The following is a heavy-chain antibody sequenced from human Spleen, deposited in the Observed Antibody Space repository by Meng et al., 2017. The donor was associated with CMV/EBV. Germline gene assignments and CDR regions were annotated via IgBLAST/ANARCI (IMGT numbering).Heavy chain of an antibody. CDR2: IRSKAYGGTT. D-gene: IGHD2-2*01. V-gene: IGHV3-49*04. CDR3: AGDCTSTSCYSRGMDV. CDR1: GFTFGDHA. J-gene: IGHJ6*02. Sequence: GESLKISCTASGFTFGDHAMSWVRQAPGKGLEWVGFIRSKAYGGTTEYAASVKGRFTISRDDSKSIAYLQMNSLKTEDTAVYYCAGDCTSTSCYSRGMDVWGQGTTVTVSS.